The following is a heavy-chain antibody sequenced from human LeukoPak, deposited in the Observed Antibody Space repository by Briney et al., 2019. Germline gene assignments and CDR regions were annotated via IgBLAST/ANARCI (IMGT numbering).Heavy chain of an antibody. Sequence: GRSLRLSCAASGFTFSSYAMHWVRQAPGKGLEWVAVISYDGSNKYYADSVKGRFTISRDNSKNTLYLQMNSLRAEDTAVYYCARDAPLRVDFWSGYYDYWGQGTLVTASS. J-gene: IGHJ4*02. V-gene: IGHV3-30-3*01. CDR2: ISYDGSNK. CDR1: GFTFSSYA. CDR3: ARDAPLRVDFWSGYYDY. D-gene: IGHD3-3*01.